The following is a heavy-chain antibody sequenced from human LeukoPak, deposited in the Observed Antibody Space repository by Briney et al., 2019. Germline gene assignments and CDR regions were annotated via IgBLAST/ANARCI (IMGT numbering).Heavy chain of an antibody. J-gene: IGHJ4*02. D-gene: IGHD3-22*01. Sequence: GGSLRLSCAASGFTFSDYYMSWIRQAPGKGLGWVSYISSSGSTIYYADSVKGRFTISRDNAKNSLYLQMNSLRAEDTAVYYCARDHDYDSSGYDYWGQGTLVTVSS. CDR1: GFTFSDYY. CDR3: ARDHDYDSSGYDY. CDR2: ISSSGSTI. V-gene: IGHV3-11*01.